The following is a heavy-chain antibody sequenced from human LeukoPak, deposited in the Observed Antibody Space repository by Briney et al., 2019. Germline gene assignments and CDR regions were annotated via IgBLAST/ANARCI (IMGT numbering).Heavy chain of an antibody. V-gene: IGHV4-59*01. CDR2: IYYSGST. CDR1: GGSISSYY. J-gene: IGHJ4*02. D-gene: IGHD2-15*01. Sequence: PSETLSLTCTVSGGSISSYYWSWIRQPPGKGLEWIGYIYYSGSTNYNPSLKSRVTISVDTSKNQFSLKLSSVTAADTAVYYCARCNCSGGSCYLDYWGQGTLVTVSS. CDR3: ARCNCSGGSCYLDY.